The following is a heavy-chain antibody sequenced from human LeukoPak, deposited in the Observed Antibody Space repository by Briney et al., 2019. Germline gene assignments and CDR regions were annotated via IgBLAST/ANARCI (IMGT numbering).Heavy chain of an antibody. CDR1: PGSFSTYY. CDR2: INHSGAT. Sequence: KPSETLSLTCAVSPGSFSTYYWSWLRQPPRKGLERLGEINHSGATNYNPSLKSRVTISVDTSKNYFSLKLTSVTAADTALYYCAIERSCSDGGCYSGPFDLWGQGTVVAVSS. J-gene: IGHJ3*01. CDR3: AIERSCSDGGCYSGPFDL. V-gene: IGHV4-34*01. D-gene: IGHD2-15*01.